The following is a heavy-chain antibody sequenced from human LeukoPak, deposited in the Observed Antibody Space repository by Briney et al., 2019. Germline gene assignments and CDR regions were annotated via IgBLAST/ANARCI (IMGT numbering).Heavy chain of an antibody. Sequence: PGRSLRLSCAASGFTFSRFVLHWVRQAPGKGLEWVAVISYDGGNKYYADSVKGRFIMSRDNSKNTLYLQMNSLRVEDTAIYYCAKSGLNRFDYWGQGTLVTVSS. V-gene: IGHV3-30*18. CDR1: GFTFSRFV. CDR3: AKSGLNRFDY. CDR2: ISYDGGNK. D-gene: IGHD2-15*01. J-gene: IGHJ4*02.